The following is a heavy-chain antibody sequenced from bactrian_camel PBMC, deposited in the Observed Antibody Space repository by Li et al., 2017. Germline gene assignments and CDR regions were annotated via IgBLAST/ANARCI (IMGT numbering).Heavy chain of an antibody. CDR1: GFSFSSCD. D-gene: IGHD6*01. J-gene: IGHJ4*01. Sequence: VQLVESGGGLVQPGGSLRLSCAATGFSFSSCDISWVRQAPGKGLEWVSSINSNGAITYLADSVKGRFTISQDNAKNTVYLQMNSLKPEDTAMYYCASDGKYDSGPWYRASRYVFWGQGTQVTVS. CDR3: ASDGKYDSGPWYRASRYVF. V-gene: IGHV3S40*01. CDR2: INSNGAIT.